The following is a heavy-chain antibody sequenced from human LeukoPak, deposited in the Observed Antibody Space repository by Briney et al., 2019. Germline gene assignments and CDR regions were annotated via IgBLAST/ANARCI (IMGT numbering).Heavy chain of an antibody. D-gene: IGHD2-15*01. J-gene: IGHJ4*02. V-gene: IGHV3-23*01. CDR1: GFTVSSNY. CDR2: ISGSGDRT. Sequence: QPGGSLRLSCAASGFTVSSNYMSWVRQAPGKGLEYVPSISGSGDRTYYADSVRDRFTISRDNSKNTLYPQMNSLRAEDTAVYYCAKDLWGSVADYFDYWGQGTLATGSS. CDR3: AKDLWGSVADYFDY.